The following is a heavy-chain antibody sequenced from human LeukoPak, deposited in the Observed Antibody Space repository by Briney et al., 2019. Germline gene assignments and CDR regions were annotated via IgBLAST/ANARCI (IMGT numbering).Heavy chain of an antibody. J-gene: IGHJ4*02. Sequence: GGSLRLSCAASGFNFRNYAMHWVRQAPGKEPEWVALIRFDGSHKYYADSVKGRFTISRDNSTDTLSLQMSSLRAEDTAVYYCTRSAYCTGGTCYSKTFDYWGQGTLVTVSS. D-gene: IGHD2-15*01. V-gene: IGHV3-30*02. CDR3: TRSAYCTGGTCYSKTFDY. CDR1: GFNFRNYA. CDR2: IRFDGSHK.